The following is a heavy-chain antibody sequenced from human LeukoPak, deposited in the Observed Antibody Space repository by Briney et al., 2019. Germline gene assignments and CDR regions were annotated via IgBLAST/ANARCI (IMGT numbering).Heavy chain of an antibody. CDR3: TRGGIAVAVDY. D-gene: IGHD6-19*01. CDR1: GGSISSYY. V-gene: IGHV4-4*07. CDR2: IYTSGST. Sequence: SETLSLTCTVSGGSISSYYWSWIRQPAGKGLEWIGRIYTSGSTNYNPSLKSRVTMSVDTSKNQFSLKLSSVTAADMAVYYCTRGGIAVAVDYWGQGTLVTVSS. J-gene: IGHJ4*02.